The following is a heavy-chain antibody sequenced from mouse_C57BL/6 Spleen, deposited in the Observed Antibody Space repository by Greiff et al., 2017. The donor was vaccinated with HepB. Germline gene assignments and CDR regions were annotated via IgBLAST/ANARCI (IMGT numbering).Heavy chain of an antibody. CDR3: AKGYYGSSSYAMDY. D-gene: IGHD1-1*01. J-gene: IGHJ4*01. CDR2: FYPRSGNT. V-gene: IGHV1-81*01. CDR1: GYTFTSYG. Sequence: VQLQQSGAELARPGASVKLSCKASGYTFTSYGISWVKQRTGQGLEWIGEFYPRSGNTYYNEKFKGKATLTADKSSSTAYMELRSLTSEDSAVYFCAKGYYGSSSYAMDYWGQGTSVTVSS.